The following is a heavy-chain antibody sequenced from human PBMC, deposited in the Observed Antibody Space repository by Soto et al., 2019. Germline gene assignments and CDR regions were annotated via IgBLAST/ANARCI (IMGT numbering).Heavy chain of an antibody. J-gene: IGHJ5*02. CDR2: INPHGGST. CDR1: RDTFTSYY. V-gene: IGHV1-46*01. Sequence: ASVKVSCKAPRDTFTSYYINWVRQAPGQGLEWMGVINPHGGSTAYAQKFKGRVTLTRDTSASTVYMEVSSLTSEDTAIYYCARSSGGNFGIIIEGTNWFGPWGQGTLVTVSS. D-gene: IGHD1-26*01. CDR3: ARSSGGNFGIIIEGTNWFGP.